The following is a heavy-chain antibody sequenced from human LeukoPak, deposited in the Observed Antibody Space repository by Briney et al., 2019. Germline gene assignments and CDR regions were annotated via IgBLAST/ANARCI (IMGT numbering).Heavy chain of an antibody. D-gene: IGHD1-26*01. J-gene: IGHJ4*02. CDR3: ARDAGWGYYDL. V-gene: IGHV3-66*01. Sequence: PGGSLRLSCAASGLTVSDNYMTWVRQAPGKGLEWVSVIYAGGSTFYAASVKGRFAISRDYASNSVFLQMDSLRAEDTSVYYCARDAGWGYYDLWGQGTPVTVSS. CDR1: GLTVSDNY. CDR2: IYAGGST.